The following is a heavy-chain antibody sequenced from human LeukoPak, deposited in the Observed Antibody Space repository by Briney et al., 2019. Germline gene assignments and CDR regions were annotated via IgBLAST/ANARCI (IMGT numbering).Heavy chain of an antibody. Sequence: SVTVSCKASGGTFISYAISWVRQAPGQGREGMGRIIPILGIANYAQNFQGRVTITTDKSTSTAYMELSSLRSEDTGLYYCVKDRADQYSFDSWGQGTLVTVSS. J-gene: IGHJ4*02. D-gene: IGHD4-11*01. CDR1: GGTFISYA. V-gene: IGHV1-69*04. CDR2: IIPILGIA. CDR3: VKDRADQYSFDS.